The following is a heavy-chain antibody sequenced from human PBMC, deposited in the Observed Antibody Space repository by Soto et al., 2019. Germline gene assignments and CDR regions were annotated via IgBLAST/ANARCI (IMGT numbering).Heavy chain of an antibody. CDR3: ARDIEYYYGSGGTG. Sequence: PGGSVRLSCAASGFTFSSYSMNWVRQAPGKGLEWVSYISSSSSTIYYADSVKGRFTISRDNAKNSLYLQMNSLRAEDTAVYYCARDIEYYYGSGGTGWGQGTLVTVSS. J-gene: IGHJ4*02. V-gene: IGHV3-48*01. CDR2: ISSSSSTI. CDR1: GFTFSSYS. D-gene: IGHD3-10*01.